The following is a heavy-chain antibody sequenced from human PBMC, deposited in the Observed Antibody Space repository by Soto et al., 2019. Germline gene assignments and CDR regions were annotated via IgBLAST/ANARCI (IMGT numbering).Heavy chain of an antibody. D-gene: IGHD3-10*01. J-gene: IGHJ4*02. Sequence: QVQLVQSGADVKKPGSSVKVSCQASGVTFSSETLGWVRQAPGQGLEWVGGIIPLFGTASYAQKFQGRVTITADESTSTVYMELSSLRSDDTAVYFCATELAENPARPFDAWGQGTLVTVS. CDR1: GVTFSSET. CDR3: ATELAENPARPFDA. CDR2: IIPLFGTA. V-gene: IGHV1-69*01.